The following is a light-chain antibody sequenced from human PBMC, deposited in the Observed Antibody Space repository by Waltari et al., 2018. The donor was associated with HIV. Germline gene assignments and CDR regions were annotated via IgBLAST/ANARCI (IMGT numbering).Light chain of an antibody. CDR2: DVS. CDR3: QVWDSSSDHHYV. Sequence: SYVLTQPPSVSVAPGQTARITCGGNTLGRKSVHWHQQKPGQSPVLVVYDVSDRPSGIPERFSGSNSGNTATLTISRVEAGDEADYYCQVWDSSSDHHYVFGTGTKVTVL. J-gene: IGLJ1*01. V-gene: IGLV3-21*02. CDR1: TLGRKS.